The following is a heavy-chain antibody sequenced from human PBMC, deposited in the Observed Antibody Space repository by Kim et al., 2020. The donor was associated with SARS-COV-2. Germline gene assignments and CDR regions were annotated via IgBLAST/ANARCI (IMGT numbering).Heavy chain of an antibody. V-gene: IGHV1-18*01. Sequence: YSQKHQGRVTMTTDTSTSTAYMELRNLRSDDTAVYYYARDRTAVAGYFQHWGQGTLVTVSS. CDR3: ARDRTAVAGYFQH. D-gene: IGHD6-19*01. J-gene: IGHJ1*01.